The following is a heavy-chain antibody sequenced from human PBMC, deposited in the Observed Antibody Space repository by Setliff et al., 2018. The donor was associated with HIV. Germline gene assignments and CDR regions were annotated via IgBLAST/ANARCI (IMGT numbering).Heavy chain of an antibody. Sequence: ASVKVSCKASGYTFTSYAVNWVRQAPGQGLEWVGWIHTNTGDPTYAQGFTGRFVFSFDTSVSTAYLQISSLKAEDTAVYYCAARGEQLYYYGMDVGGQGTTVTVSS. CDR1: GYTFTSYA. CDR2: IHTNTGDP. J-gene: IGHJ6*02. D-gene: IGHD1-26*01. V-gene: IGHV7-4-1*02. CDR3: AARGEQLYYYGMDV.